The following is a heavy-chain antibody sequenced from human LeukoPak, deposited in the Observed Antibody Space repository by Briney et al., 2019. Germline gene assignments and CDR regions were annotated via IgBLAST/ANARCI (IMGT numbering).Heavy chain of an antibody. V-gene: IGHV3-33*01. CDR2: IWYDGSNK. D-gene: IGHD3-10*01. J-gene: IGHJ4*02. CDR1: GFTFGSYG. CDR3: ATHSTITMVRGARDY. Sequence: GRSLRLSCAAFGFTFGSYGMHWVRQAPGKGLEWVAVIWYDGSNKYYADSVKGRFTISRDNSKNTLYLQVNSLRAEDTALYYCATHSTITMVRGARDYWGQGTLVTVSS.